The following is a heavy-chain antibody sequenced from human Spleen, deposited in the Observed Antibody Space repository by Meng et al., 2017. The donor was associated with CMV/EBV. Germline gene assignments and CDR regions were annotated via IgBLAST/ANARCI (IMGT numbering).Heavy chain of an antibody. J-gene: IGHJ6*02. V-gene: IGHV1-18*01. CDR1: GNIFAKNG. CDR2: ISADNHNT. D-gene: IGHD2-2*02. Sequence: ASVKVSCKAPGNIFAKNGISWVRQAPGQRLEWMGWISADNHNTNLVQRFQGRVTITADKSTSTAYMELSSLRSEDTAVYYCARSSSLVPAAIGAYYYGMDVWGQGTTVTVSS. CDR3: ARSSSLVPAAIGAYYYGMDV.